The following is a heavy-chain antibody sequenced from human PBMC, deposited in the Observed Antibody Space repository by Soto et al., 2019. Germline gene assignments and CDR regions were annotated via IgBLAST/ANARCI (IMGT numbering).Heavy chain of an antibody. CDR2: IYYGGRT. D-gene: IGHD2-21*01. CDR1: GHSITSGGFY. J-gene: IGHJ4*02. Sequence: PSETLSLTCSVPGHSITSGGFYWNWIRQHPEKGLEWIGYIYYGGRTDYNPSLKSRVDMSVDTSKNQVSLNLNSVTGADTAMYYCAASAGDYYFDYWGQGTVVTVSS. CDR3: AASAGDYYFDY. V-gene: IGHV4-31*03.